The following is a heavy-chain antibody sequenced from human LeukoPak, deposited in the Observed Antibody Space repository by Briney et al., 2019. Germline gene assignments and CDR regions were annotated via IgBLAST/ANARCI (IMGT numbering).Heavy chain of an antibody. V-gene: IGHV4-59*01. J-gene: IGHJ4*02. CDR1: GGSISSYY. CDR3: ARAGSGYSFDY. D-gene: IGHD3-22*01. CDR2: MFNSGST. Sequence: SETLSLTCTVSGGSISSYYWSWIRQPPGKGLEWIGYMFNSGSTNYNPSLKSRVTISVDTSKNQFSLKLNSVTAADTAVYYCARAGSGYSFDYWGQGTLVTVSS.